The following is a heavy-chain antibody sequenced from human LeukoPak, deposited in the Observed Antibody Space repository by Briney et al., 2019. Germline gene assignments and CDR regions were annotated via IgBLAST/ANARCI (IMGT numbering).Heavy chain of an antibody. V-gene: IGHV3-21*01. CDR1: GFTFSSYS. Sequence: PGGSLRLSCAASGFTFSSYSMNWVRQAPGKGLEWVSSISSSSSYIYYADSVKGRFTISRDNAKNSLYLQMNSLRAEDTAVYYCVRVAVAGGPIDYWGQGTLVTVSS. D-gene: IGHD4-23*01. J-gene: IGHJ4*02. CDR2: ISSSSSYI. CDR3: VRVAVAGGPIDY.